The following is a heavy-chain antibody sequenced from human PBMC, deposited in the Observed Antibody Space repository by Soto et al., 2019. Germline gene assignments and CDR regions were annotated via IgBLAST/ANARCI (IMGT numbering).Heavy chain of an antibody. CDR2: IYHSGST. Sequence: QVQLQESGPGLVKPTQTLSLTCTVSGGSISSGGYYWSWIRQHPGKGLEWIGYIYHSGSTYYNPSLKSRVTISVETSKHQFSLKLSSVTAADTAVYYCAREAAGILNWFDPWGQGTLVTVSS. J-gene: IGHJ5*02. D-gene: IGHD6-25*01. CDR3: AREAAGILNWFDP. CDR1: GGSISSGGYY. V-gene: IGHV4-31*03.